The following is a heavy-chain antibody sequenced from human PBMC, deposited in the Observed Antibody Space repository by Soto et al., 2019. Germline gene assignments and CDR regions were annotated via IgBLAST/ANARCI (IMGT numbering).Heavy chain of an antibody. Sequence: PSQTLSLTCAISGDSVSSNSAAWNWIRQSPSRCLEWLGRTYYRSKRYNEYAVSVKSRITIKPDTSKNQFSLQLDSVIPEDTAVYYCTGIQVGALAYWGQGTLVTVSS. CDR3: TGIQVGALAY. CDR1: GDSVSSNSAA. V-gene: IGHV6-1*01. D-gene: IGHD1-26*01. J-gene: IGHJ4*02. CDR2: TYYRSKRYN.